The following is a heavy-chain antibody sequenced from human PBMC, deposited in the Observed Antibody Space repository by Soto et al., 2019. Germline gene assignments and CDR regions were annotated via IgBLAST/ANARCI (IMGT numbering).Heavy chain of an antibody. J-gene: IGHJ6*02. CDR2: IWYDGSNK. CDR3: AGSSLGYCSSTSCHYYYYGMDV. V-gene: IGHV3-33*01. Sequence: GGSLRLSCAASGFTFSSYGMHWVRQAPGKGLEWVAVIWYDGSNKYYADSVKGRFTISRDNSKNTLYLQMNSLRAEDTAVYYCAGSSLGYCSSTSCHYYYYGMDVWGQGTTVTVSS. D-gene: IGHD2-2*01. CDR1: GFTFSSYG.